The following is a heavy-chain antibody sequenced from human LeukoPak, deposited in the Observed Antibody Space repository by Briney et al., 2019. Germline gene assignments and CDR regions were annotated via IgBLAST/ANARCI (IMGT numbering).Heavy chain of an antibody. CDR2: ISSSGSTI. D-gene: IGHD7-27*01. CDR3: ARKKLTGDYYFDY. J-gene: IGHJ4*02. Sequence: PGGSLRLSCAASGFTFSDYYMSWIRQAPGKGPEWVSYISSSGSTIYYADSVKGRFTISRDNAKNSLYLQMNSLRAEDTAVYYCARKKLTGDYYFDYWGQGTLVTVSS. CDR1: GFTFSDYY. V-gene: IGHV3-11*04.